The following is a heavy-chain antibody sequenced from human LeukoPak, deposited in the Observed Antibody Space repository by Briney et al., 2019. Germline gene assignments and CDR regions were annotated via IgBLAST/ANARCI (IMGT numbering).Heavy chain of an antibody. CDR1: GFTFSSYG. CDR2: ISYDGSNK. Sequence: TGGSLRLSCAASGFTFSSYGMHWVRQAPGKGLEWVAVISYDGSNKYYADSVKGRFTISRDNSKNTLYLQMNSLRAEDTAVYYCARSVSSRFTSPRRPYYFDSWGQGTLVTVSS. V-gene: IGHV3-30*03. J-gene: IGHJ4*02. CDR3: ARSVSSRFTSPRRPYYFDS. D-gene: IGHD3-10*01.